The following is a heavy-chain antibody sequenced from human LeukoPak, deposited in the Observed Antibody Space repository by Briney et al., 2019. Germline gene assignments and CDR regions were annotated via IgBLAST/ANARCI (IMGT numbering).Heavy chain of an antibody. CDR1: GFTFGSYA. J-gene: IGHJ6*02. CDR2: ISSSGASK. Sequence: GGSLRLSCAASGFTFGSYAMGWVRRAPEKGLEWVSAISSSGASKYYADSVKGRFTISRDNSKNTLYLQMDSLRAEDTAVYYCAKDRGDYYDSSGYYYYYGVDVWGQGTTVTVSS. CDR3: AKDRGDYYDSSGYYYYYGVDV. V-gene: IGHV3-23*01. D-gene: IGHD3-22*01.